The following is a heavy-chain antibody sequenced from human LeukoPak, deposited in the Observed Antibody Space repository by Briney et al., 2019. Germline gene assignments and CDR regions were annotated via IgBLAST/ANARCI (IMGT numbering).Heavy chain of an antibody. D-gene: IGHD1-14*01. CDR3: ARPDRTGVDAFDI. J-gene: IGHJ3*02. CDR2: IDPSGGRT. CDR1: GSTFSTYH. V-gene: IGHV1-46*01. Sequence: ASVKVSCKASGSTFSTYHMHWVRQAPGQGLEWMGTIDPSGGRTSYAQKFHGRLAMTGDTSTSTVYMELNSLISDDTAVYYGARPDRTGVDAFDIWGQGTMVTVSS.